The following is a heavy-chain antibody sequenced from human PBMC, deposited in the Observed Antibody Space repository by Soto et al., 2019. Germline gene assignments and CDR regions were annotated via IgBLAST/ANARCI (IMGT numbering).Heavy chain of an antibody. CDR2: IYWDDDK. CDR3: AHIDPEIVTVGGHGGFDY. J-gene: IGHJ4*02. D-gene: IGHD5-12*01. Sequence: QITLKESGPTLVRPPQTLTLTCTFSGFSLTSGVGVGWIRQPPGKALQWLALIYWDDDKRYSPSLKNRHTITKDTSKNQVVLTMTNVGPVDTATYFCAHIDPEIVTVGGHGGFDYWGQGTLVTVSS. V-gene: IGHV2-5*02. CDR1: GFSLTSGVG.